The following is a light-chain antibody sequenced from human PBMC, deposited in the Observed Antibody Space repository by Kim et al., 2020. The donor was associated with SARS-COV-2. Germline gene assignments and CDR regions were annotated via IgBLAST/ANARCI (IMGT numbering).Light chain of an antibody. CDR1: QDIRND. J-gene: IGKJ5*01. V-gene: IGKV1-17*01. Sequence: VGDTVTITCRASQDIRNDLGWYQQNPGRAPKRLIYGASSLQSGVPSRFSGSGSGTEFTLTISSVQPEDFATYFCLQHSTYPITFGQGTRLEIK. CDR3: LQHSTYPIT. CDR2: GAS.